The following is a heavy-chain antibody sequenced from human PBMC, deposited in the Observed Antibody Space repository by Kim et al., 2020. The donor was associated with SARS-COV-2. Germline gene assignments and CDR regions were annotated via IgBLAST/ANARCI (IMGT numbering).Heavy chain of an antibody. D-gene: IGHD3-9*01. J-gene: IGHJ4*01. V-gene: IGHV3-9*01. CDR2: ISWNSGSI. CDR3: SKTLSRYFDWLLYFDY. CDR1: GFTFDDYA. Sequence: GGSLRLSCAASGFTFDDYAMHWVRQAPGKGLEWVSGISWNSGSIGYADSVKGRFTISRDNAKNSLYLQMNSLRAEDTALYYCSKTLSRYFDWLLYFDYLG.